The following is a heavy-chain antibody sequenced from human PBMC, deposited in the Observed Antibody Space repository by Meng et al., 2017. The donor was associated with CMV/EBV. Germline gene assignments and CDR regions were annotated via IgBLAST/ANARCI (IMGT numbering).Heavy chain of an antibody. CDR1: GFTFSSYG. V-gene: IGHV3-30*02. CDR3: AKDPGPTVTPPEYFQH. Sequence: GESLKISCAASGFTFSSYGMHWVRQAPGRGLEWVAFIRYDGSNKYYADSVKGRFTISRDNSKNTLYLQMNSLRAKDTAVYYCAKDPGPTVTPPEYFQHWGQGTLVTVSS. J-gene: IGHJ1*01. CDR2: IRYDGSNK. D-gene: IGHD4-17*01.